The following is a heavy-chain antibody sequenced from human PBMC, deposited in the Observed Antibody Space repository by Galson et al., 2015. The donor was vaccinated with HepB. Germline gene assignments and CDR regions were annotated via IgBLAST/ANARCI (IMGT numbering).Heavy chain of an antibody. CDR1: GYTFTSYY. Sequence: QSGAEVKKPGTSVKVSCKASGYTFTSYYMHWVRQAPGQGLEWMGIINPSGGSTSYAQKFLGRATMTRDTSTSTVYMELSSLRSEDTAVYYCARDRGPRGVDYWGQGTLVTVSS. CDR2: INPSGGST. CDR3: ARDRGPRGVDY. V-gene: IGHV1-46*01. D-gene: IGHD3-10*01. J-gene: IGHJ4*02.